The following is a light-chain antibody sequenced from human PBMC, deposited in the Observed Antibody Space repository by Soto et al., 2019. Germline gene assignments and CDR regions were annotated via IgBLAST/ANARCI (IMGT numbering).Light chain of an antibody. J-gene: IGLJ2*01. V-gene: IGLV2-8*01. CDR1: SSDVGGYNY. CDR2: EVS. Sequence: QSALTQPPSASGSPGQSVTISCTGTSSDVGGYNYVSWYQQHPGKAPKLMIYEVSKRPSGVPDRFSGSKSGNTASLTVSGLQAEDADDYYCSSYAGSNNFVVFGGGTKLTVL. CDR3: SSYAGSNNFVV.